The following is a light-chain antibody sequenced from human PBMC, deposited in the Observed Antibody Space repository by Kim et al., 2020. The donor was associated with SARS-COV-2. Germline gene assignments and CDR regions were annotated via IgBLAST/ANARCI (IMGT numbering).Light chain of an antibody. Sequence: LPVAPGERATRSCRARQSVSSSYLAWYQQKPGQAPRLLIYGASSRATGIPDRFSGSGSGTDFTLTISRLEPEDFAVYYCQQYGILFGQGTRLEIK. CDR1: QSVSSSY. J-gene: IGKJ5*01. CDR2: GAS. CDR3: QQYGIL. V-gene: IGKV3-20*01.